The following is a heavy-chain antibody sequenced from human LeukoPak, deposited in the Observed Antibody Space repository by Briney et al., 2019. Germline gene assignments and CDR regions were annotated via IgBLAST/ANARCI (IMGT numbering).Heavy chain of an antibody. CDR2: ISTGGSYI. V-gene: IGHV3-21*01. CDR1: GFIFSSNS. Sequence: GRSLRLSCAASGFIFSSNSMNWVRQAPGKGLEWVSCISTGGSYIYYADSVKGRFTISRDNAKNSLYLQMNSLRAEDTAVYYCARAFSSGWFDYWGQGTLVTVSS. D-gene: IGHD6-19*01. J-gene: IGHJ4*02. CDR3: ARAFSSGWFDY.